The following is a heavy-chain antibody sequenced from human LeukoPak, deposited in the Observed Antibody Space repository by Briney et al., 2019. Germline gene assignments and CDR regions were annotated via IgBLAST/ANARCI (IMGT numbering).Heavy chain of an antibody. D-gene: IGHD5-24*01. Sequence: ASVTVSFKASGGTFSSYAISWVRQAPGQGLEWMGGIIPIFGKANYAQKFQGRVTITADESTSTAYMELSSLRSEDTAVYYCARGLEMATIEDAFDIWGQGTMVTVSS. CDR2: IIPIFGKA. V-gene: IGHV1-69*13. CDR3: ARGLEMATIEDAFDI. J-gene: IGHJ3*02. CDR1: GGTFSSYA.